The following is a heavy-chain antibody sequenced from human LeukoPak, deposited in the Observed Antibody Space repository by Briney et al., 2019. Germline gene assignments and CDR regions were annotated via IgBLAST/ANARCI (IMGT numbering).Heavy chain of an antibody. J-gene: IGHJ1*01. CDR1: GFTFSDYS. V-gene: IGHV3-21*01. D-gene: IGHD2-8*01. CDR2: ISRSSRHV. CDR3: VRDLMGSGSATAYLHH. Sequence: PVGSLRLSCAASGFTFSDYSMNWVRQAPGKGLEWVSSISRSSRHVYYAGSVKGRFTISRDNAKNSLYLQMNSLRAEDMAVYFCVRDLMGSGSATAYLHHWGQGTLVTVSS.